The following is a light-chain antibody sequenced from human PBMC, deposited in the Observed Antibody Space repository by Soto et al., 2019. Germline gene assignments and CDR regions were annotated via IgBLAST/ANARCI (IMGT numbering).Light chain of an antibody. Sequence: EIVMTQSPATLSVSPGERATLSCRASQSIRSYLAWYQQKPGQAPRLLIYGASTRATGIPARFSGSGSGTEFTLTISSLQSEDFAVYYCQQYHNWPITFGQGTRLEIK. V-gene: IGKV3-15*01. CDR3: QQYHNWPIT. CDR1: QSIRSY. CDR2: GAS. J-gene: IGKJ5*01.